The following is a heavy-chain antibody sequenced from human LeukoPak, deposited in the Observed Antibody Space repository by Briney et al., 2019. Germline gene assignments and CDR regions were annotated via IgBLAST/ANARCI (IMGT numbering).Heavy chain of an antibody. Sequence: GGSLRLACTASGLTFSTYEMHWVRQAPGKGLEWVSYISSRGSMTYYGDSVKGRFTISRDNSKNTLYLQMNSLRGEDTAVYYCARDGTFAMIVGLDYWGQGTLVTVSS. D-gene: IGHD3-22*01. CDR2: ISSRGSMT. J-gene: IGHJ4*02. CDR1: GLTFSTYE. CDR3: ARDGTFAMIVGLDY. V-gene: IGHV3-48*03.